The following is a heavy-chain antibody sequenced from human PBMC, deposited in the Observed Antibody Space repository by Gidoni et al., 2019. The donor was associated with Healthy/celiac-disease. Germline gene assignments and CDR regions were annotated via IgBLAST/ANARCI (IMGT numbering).Heavy chain of an antibody. D-gene: IGHD1-26*01. CDR1: GSSISSYY. Sequence: QVQLQESGPGLVKPSETLSLTCTVSGSSISSYYWSWLRQPPGKGLEWIGYIYYSGSTNYNPSLKSRVTISVDTSKNQFSLKLSSVTAADTAVYYCASIATGGIFDYWGQGTLVTVSS. CDR3: ASIATGGIFDY. J-gene: IGHJ4*02. CDR2: IYYSGST. V-gene: IGHV4-59*01.